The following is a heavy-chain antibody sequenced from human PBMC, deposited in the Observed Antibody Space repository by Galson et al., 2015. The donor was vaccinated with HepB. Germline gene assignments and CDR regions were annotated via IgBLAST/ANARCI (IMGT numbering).Heavy chain of an antibody. CDR2: VSSSSTYT. CDR1: GFTFSDYY. V-gene: IGHV3-11*06. Sequence: SLRLSCAASGFTFSDYYMSWIRQAPGKGLEWVSYVSSSSTYTNYADSVKGRFTNSRDNAKNSLFLQMNSLGDEDTAIYYCARVRFVAAKYWYFDLWGRGTLVTVSS. J-gene: IGHJ2*01. CDR3: ARVRFVAAKYWYFDL. D-gene: IGHD6-25*01.